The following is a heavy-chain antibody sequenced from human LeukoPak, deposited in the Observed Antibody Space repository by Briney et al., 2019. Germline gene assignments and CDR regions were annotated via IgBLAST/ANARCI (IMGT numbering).Heavy chain of an antibody. CDR1: GFTFGNSW. J-gene: IGHJ3*01. V-gene: IGHV3-74*01. CDR2: INADGSTT. D-gene: IGHD1-14*01. CDR3: IVVVEPPDSDGFEV. Sequence: PGGSLRLSCAASGFTFGNSWVHWVRQAPGKGLVWVSLINADGSTTSYADSVKGRFTISRDNARNTLSLEMNSLTIEDTAVYYCIVVVEPPDSDGFEVWGQGTMITVSS.